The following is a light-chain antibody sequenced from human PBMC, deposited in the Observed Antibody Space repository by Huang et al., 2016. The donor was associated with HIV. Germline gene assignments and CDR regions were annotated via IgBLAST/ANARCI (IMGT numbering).Light chain of an antibody. CDR2: DAS. V-gene: IGKV3-11*01. J-gene: IGKJ5*01. Sequence: ELVLTQSPATLSLSPGERATLSCRASQSVSSYLAWFQQKPGQAHRLLIYDASNRATGTPARFSGSGSGTDFTLTISSLEAEDFAVYYCQQHRNWPITFGQGTRLEIK. CDR1: QSVSSY. CDR3: QQHRNWPIT.